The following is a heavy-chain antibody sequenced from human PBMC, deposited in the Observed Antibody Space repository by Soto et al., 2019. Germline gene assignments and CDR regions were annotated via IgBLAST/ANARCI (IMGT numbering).Heavy chain of an antibody. CDR3: ARGVGTVTTLLWYFDL. CDR2: IYYSGST. J-gene: IGHJ2*01. D-gene: IGHD4-17*01. CDR1: GGSIGSYY. V-gene: IGHV4-59*01. Sequence: QVQLQESGPGLVKPSETLSLTCTVSGGSIGSYYWSWIRQPPGKGLEWIGYIYYSGSTNYNPSLKSRVTISVDTSKNQFSLKLSSVTAADTAVYYCARGVGTVTTLLWYFDLWGRGTLVTVSS.